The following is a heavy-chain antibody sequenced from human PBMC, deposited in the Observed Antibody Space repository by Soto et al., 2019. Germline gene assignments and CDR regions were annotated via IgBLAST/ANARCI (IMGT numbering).Heavy chain of an antibody. CDR1: GFTFSSYA. Sequence: GGSLRLSCAASGFTFSSYAMHWVRQAPGKGLEWVAVISYDGSNKYYADSVKGRFTISRDNSKNTLYLQMNNLRTEDTAVYYCARAYSSGWSLPFDYWGQGTLVTVSS. V-gene: IGHV3-30-3*01. J-gene: IGHJ4*02. CDR3: ARAYSSGWSLPFDY. CDR2: ISYDGSNK. D-gene: IGHD6-19*01.